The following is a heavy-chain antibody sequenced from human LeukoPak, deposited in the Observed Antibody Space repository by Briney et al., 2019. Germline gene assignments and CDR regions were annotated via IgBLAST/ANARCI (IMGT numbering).Heavy chain of an antibody. D-gene: IGHD6-13*01. V-gene: IGHV3-9*03. CDR2: ICWNSRHL. CDR3: AKGLGSSSWFSFDY. J-gene: IGHJ4*02. CDR1: GFNFDVYA. Sequence: SLRLSCAASGFNFDVYAMHWVRHAPGKALEWVSGICWNSRHLQYVDSVKGRFTISRDNAKNSLYLQMNSLRAEDMALYYCAKGLGSSSWFSFDYWGQGTLVSVSA.